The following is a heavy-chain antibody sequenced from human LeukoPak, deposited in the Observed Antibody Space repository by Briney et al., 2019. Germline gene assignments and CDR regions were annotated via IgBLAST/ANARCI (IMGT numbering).Heavy chain of an antibody. D-gene: IGHD6-6*01. Sequence: GGSLRLSCAASGFTFSSYTMHWVRQAPGKGLEWVSSISSTSNYIYYADSVKGRFTISRDNAKNSVHLQMNSLRAEDTALYYCAKAARPDYNYYYMDVWGKGTTVTV. CDR2: ISSTSNYI. CDR1: GFTFSSYT. J-gene: IGHJ6*03. V-gene: IGHV3-21*01. CDR3: AKAARPDYNYYYMDV.